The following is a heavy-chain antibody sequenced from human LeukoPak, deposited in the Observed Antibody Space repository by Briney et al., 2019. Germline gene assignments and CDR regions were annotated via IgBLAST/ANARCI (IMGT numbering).Heavy chain of an antibody. CDR2: IYTSGST. V-gene: IGHV4-4*07. D-gene: IGHD3-22*01. CDR3: ARESYYDSSGYSHDAFDI. CDR1: GGSISSYY. J-gene: IGHJ3*02. Sequence: SETLSLTCTVSGGSISSYYWSWIRQPAGKGLEWIGRIYTSGSTNYNPSLKSRVTMSVDTSKNQFSLKLSSVTAADTAVYYCARESYYDSSGYSHDAFDIWGQGTMVTVPS.